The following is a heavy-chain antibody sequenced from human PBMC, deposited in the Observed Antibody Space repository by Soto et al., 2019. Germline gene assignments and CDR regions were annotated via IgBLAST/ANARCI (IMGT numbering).Heavy chain of an antibody. CDR3: ANGGYCSGGSCYHYYYYYGMDV. D-gene: IGHD2-15*01. V-gene: IGHV3-30*18. CDR2: ISYDGSNK. Sequence: QVQLVESGGGVVQPGRSLRLSCAASGFTFSSYGMHWVRQAPGKGLEWVAVISYDGSNKYYADSVKGRFTISRDNSKNTLYLQMNSLRAEDTAVYYCANGGYCSGGSCYHYYYYYGMDVW. J-gene: IGHJ6*01. CDR1: GFTFSSYG.